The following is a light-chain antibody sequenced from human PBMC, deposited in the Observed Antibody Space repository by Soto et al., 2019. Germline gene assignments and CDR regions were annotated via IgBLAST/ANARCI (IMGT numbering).Light chain of an antibody. V-gene: IGKV3-20*01. Sequence: EIVLTQSPGTLSLSPGERATLSCRASQSVSSSYLAWYQQKPGQAPRLLIYGASSRATGIPDRFSGSGSGTDFTLTIRRREPEDFAVYYCQQYGSSPTLTFGQGTKVEIK. CDR3: QQYGSSPTLT. J-gene: IGKJ1*01. CDR1: QSVSSSY. CDR2: GAS.